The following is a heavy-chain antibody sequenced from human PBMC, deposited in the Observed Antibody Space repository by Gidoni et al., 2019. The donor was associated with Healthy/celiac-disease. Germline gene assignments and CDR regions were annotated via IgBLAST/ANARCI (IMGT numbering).Heavy chain of an antibody. CDR2: ISSSSSYI. CDR3: ARWGTTVTTPGY. Sequence: EVQLVESGGGLVKPGGSLRLSCAASGFTFSSYSMNWVRQAPGKGLEWVSSISSSSSYIYYADSVKGRFTISRDNAKNSLYLQMNSLRAEDTAVYYCARWGTTVTTPGYWGQGTLVTVSS. D-gene: IGHD4-17*01. CDR1: GFTFSSYS. J-gene: IGHJ4*02. V-gene: IGHV3-21*01.